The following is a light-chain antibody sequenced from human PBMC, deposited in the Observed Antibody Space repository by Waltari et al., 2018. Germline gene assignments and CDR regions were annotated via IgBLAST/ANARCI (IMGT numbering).Light chain of an antibody. Sequence: QSVLTQPPSVSAAPGQRVTISCSGGHSNIGNNYVSWYRQFPGTAHELLIYEDGERPSGVPGRFSGSKSGTSATLDITGLQAGDEADYYCGTWDSSLSGAVFGGGTHLTVL. J-gene: IGLJ7*01. CDR3: GTWDSSLSGAV. CDR2: EDG. CDR1: HSNIGNNY. V-gene: IGLV1-51*02.